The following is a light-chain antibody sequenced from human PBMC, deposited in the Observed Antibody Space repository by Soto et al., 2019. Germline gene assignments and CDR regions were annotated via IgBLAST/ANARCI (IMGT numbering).Light chain of an antibody. CDR2: DNN. J-gene: IGLJ2*01. CDR3: GTWDNSLSTVV. Sequence: QSVLTQPPSVSAAPGPRVTISCFGSSSNIGNNYVSWYQQFPGTAPKLLVYDNNKRPSGIPDRFSGSKSGTSATLGITGLQTGDEAEYFCGTWDNSLSTVVFGGGTKLTVL. CDR1: SSNIGNNY. V-gene: IGLV1-51*01.